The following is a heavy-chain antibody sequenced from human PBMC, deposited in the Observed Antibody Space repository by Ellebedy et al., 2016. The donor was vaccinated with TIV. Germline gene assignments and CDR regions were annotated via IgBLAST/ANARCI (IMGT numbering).Heavy chain of an antibody. J-gene: IGHJ5*02. CDR1: GYTFTSYG. D-gene: IGHD3-10*01. Sequence: ASVKVSXKASGYTFTSYGISWVRQAPGQGLEWMGWISAYNGNTNYAQKLQGRVTMTEDTSTDTAYMELSSLRSEDTAVYYCARMTGDGFDPWGQGTLVTVSS. CDR2: ISAYNGNT. CDR3: ARMTGDGFDP. V-gene: IGHV1-18*01.